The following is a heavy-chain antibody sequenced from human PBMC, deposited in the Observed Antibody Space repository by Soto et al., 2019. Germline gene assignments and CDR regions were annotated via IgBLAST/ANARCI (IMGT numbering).Heavy chain of an antibody. J-gene: IGHJ4*02. Sequence: EVQLVESGGGLVQPGGSLRLSCAASGFTFSRYWMTWVRQAPGKGLEWVANIKQDGSEIYYVDSVKGRFTISRDNAENSLYLQMNSLRAEDTAVYYCAKRYSSSWHYFDYWGQGTLVTVSS. D-gene: IGHD6-13*01. CDR2: IKQDGSEI. V-gene: IGHV3-7*01. CDR3: AKRYSSSWHYFDY. CDR1: GFTFSRYW.